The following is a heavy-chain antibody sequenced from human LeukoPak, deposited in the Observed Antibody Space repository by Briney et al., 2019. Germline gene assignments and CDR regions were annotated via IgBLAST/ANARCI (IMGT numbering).Heavy chain of an antibody. V-gene: IGHV3-23*01. Sequence: GGSLRLSCAASGFTFSSHAMSWVRQAPGMGLEWVAAISRSGTNTYYVDSVKGRFTISRDNSKNTLYLQMNSLRAEDTAVYYCAKTRGISISGVVPLCDYWGQGTLVTVSS. J-gene: IGHJ4*02. CDR3: AKTRGISISGVVPLCDY. D-gene: IGHD3-3*01. CDR2: ISRSGTNT. CDR1: GFTFSSHA.